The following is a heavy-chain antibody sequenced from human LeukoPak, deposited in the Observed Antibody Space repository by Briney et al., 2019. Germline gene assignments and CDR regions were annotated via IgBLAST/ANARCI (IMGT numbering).Heavy chain of an antibody. CDR2: IRGKAYGGTT. CDR1: GFSFRSYW. CDR3: TRGSPYCSGGSCSFTPY. V-gene: IGHV3-49*04. D-gene: IGHD2-15*01. J-gene: IGHJ4*02. Sequence: GGSLRLSCAASGFSFRSYWMSWVRQAPGKGLEWVGFIRGKAYGGTTEYAASVKGRFTISRDDSKSIAYLQMSSLKTEDTAVYYCTRGSPYCSGGSCSFTPYWGQGTLVTVSS.